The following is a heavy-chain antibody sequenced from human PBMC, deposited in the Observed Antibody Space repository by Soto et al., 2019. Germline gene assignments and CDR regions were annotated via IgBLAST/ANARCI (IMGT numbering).Heavy chain of an antibody. Sequence: SERLSLTCTAGGGTIRRSSYYGGWLLQPPGKELDWIGSIYYSRSTSSHTSLKTRLPISVATSKNQFSLKRSSVTAAATAVYYCAVPSSWYHSYNNYMDVRGKETTVTVSS. CDR3: AVPSSWYHSYNNYMDV. V-gene: IGHV4-39*01. CDR2: IYYSRST. J-gene: IGHJ6*03. D-gene: IGHD6-13*01. CDR1: GGTIRRSSYY.